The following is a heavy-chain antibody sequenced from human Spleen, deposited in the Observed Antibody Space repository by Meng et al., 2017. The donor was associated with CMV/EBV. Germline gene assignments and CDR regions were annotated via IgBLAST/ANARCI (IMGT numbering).Heavy chain of an antibody. J-gene: IGHJ4*02. CDR3: ARPPQPYCSSTSCYSYFDY. CDR1: GYSFTSYW. Sequence: GESLKISCKGSGYSFTSYWIGWVRQMPGKGLEWMATIYPGDSDTTYSPSFQGQVTISVDKTISTAYLQWSSLKAPDTAMYYCARPPQPYCSSTSCYSYFDYWGQGTLVTVSS. CDR2: IYPGDSDT. V-gene: IGHV5-51*01. D-gene: IGHD2-2*02.